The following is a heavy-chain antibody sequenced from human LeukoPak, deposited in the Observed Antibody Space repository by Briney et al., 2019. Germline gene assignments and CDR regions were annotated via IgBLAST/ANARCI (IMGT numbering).Heavy chain of an antibody. D-gene: IGHD3-22*01. J-gene: IGHJ6*02. Sequence: PGRSLRLSCAASGFTFSSYAMHWVRQAPGKGLEWVAVISYDGSNKYYADSVKGRFTISRDNSKNTLYLQMNSLRAEDTAVYYCAKDLKRDYYDSSGPYGMDVWGQGTTVTVSS. CDR2: ISYDGSNK. V-gene: IGHV3-30-3*01. CDR3: AKDLKRDYYDSSGPYGMDV. CDR1: GFTFSSYA.